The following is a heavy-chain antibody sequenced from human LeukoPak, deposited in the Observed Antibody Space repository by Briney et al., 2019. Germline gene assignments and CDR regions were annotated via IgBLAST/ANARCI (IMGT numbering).Heavy chain of an antibody. CDR1: GFTFSSYA. D-gene: IGHD4-17*01. CDR3: ARDPTVTTWALFDY. J-gene: IGHJ4*02. V-gene: IGHV3-30*04. CDR2: ISYDGSNK. Sequence: GRSLRLSCAASGFTFSSYAMHWVRQAPGKGLEGVAVISYDGSNKYYADSVKGRFTISRDNSKNTLYLQMNSLRAEDTAVYYCARDPTVTTWALFDYWGQGTLVTVSS.